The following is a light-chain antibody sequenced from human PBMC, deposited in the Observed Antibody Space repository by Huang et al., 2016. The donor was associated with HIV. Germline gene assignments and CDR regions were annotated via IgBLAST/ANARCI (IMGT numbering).Light chain of an antibody. CDR1: QTISSY. CDR3: QQSYSAPPLT. J-gene: IGKJ4*01. Sequence: DIQMTQSPSSLSASVGDRVTITCRASQTISSYLNWYQQKPGKAPQLLIYASSSLQSGGTSRFSGSGSGTDFTLTISSLQPEDVATYYCQQSYSAPPLTFGGGTKVEI. CDR2: ASS. V-gene: IGKV1-39*01.